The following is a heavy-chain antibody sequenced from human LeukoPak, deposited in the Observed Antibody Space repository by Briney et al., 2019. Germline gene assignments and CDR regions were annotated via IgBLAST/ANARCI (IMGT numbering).Heavy chain of an antibody. CDR3: ARDLSFVGGDGDYSVCDAFDS. CDR2: IHSSGIT. J-gene: IGHJ3*01. D-gene: IGHD3-16*01. Sequence: SETLSLTCSVSGDSISSYFWSWIRHPAGKGLEWLGRIHSSGITNYNPSLKSRLTLSVDTSKNQFSLNLNSVTAADMAVLYCARDLSFVGGDGDYSVCDAFDSWGQGTKVIVSS. CDR1: GDSISSYF. V-gene: IGHV4-4*07.